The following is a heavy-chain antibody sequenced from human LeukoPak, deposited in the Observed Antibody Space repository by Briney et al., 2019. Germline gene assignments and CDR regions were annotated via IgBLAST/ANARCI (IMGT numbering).Heavy chain of an antibody. CDR1: GFSFSSYA. D-gene: IGHD3-22*01. Sequence: PGGSLRLSCAASGFSFSSYAVSWVRQALGKGLEWVSGISDGGSRTYYADSVKGRFAISRDNSKNTLYLLLNSLRAEDTAVYYCARARDNYDISSFSALDYWGQGTLVTVSS. V-gene: IGHV3-23*01. CDR2: ISDGGSRT. CDR3: ARARDNYDISSFSALDY. J-gene: IGHJ4*02.